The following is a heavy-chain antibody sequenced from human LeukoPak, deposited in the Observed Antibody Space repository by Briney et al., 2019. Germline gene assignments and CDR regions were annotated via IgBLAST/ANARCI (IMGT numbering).Heavy chain of an antibody. V-gene: IGHV4-34*01. J-gene: IGHJ3*02. CDR2: INHSGST. D-gene: IGHD6-19*01. CDR1: GGSFSGYY. CDR3: ARRQGIAVAGTTLKASDI. Sequence: SEILSLTCAVYGGSFSGYYWSWIRQPPGKGLEWIGEINHSGSTNYNPSLKSRVTISVDTSKNQFSLKLSSVTAADTAVYYCARRQGIAVAGTTLKASDIWGQGTMVTVSS.